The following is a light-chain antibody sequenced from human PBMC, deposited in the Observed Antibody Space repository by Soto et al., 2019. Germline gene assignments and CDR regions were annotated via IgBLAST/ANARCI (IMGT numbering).Light chain of an antibody. CDR3: QVWDSSSDHVI. CDR2: FVI. J-gene: IGLJ2*01. Sequence: SYELTQPPSLALAPGQTASITCGGKSIGIKSVHWYQQKPGQAPIVVIYFVIDRPPGIPERFAGSNSGNTATLTISRVEAGDEADYYCQVWDSSSDHVIFGGGTKLTVL. V-gene: IGLV3-21*04. CDR1: SIGIKS.